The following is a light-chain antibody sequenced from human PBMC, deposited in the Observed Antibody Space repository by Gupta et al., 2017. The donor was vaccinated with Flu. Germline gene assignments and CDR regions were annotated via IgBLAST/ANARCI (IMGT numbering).Light chain of an antibody. V-gene: IGLV3-25*03. J-gene: IGLJ3*02. Sequence: QPPSLSVSPGQTARITCSGDTLASQYTYWYQQKPGQAPVLGIFNDTERPSGIPERFSGSNSGTTATFTITGVQAEDEAAYYCQSADNSGTYVVFGGGTRL. CDR2: NDT. CDR3: QSADNSGTYVV. CDR1: TLASQY.